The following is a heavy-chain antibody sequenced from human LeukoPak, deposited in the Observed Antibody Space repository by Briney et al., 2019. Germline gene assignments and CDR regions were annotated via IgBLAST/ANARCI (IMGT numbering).Heavy chain of an antibody. CDR3: AKKLGMVRGVIIT. CDR2: ISGSGGST. D-gene: IGHD3-10*01. V-gene: IGHV3-23*01. CDR1: GFTFSSYA. Sequence: GGSLRLSCAASGFTFSSYAMSWVRLAPGKGLEWVSAISGSGGSTYYADSVKGRFTISRDNSKNTLYLQMNSLRAEDTAVYYCAKKLGMVRGVIITWGQGTLVTVSS. J-gene: IGHJ5*02.